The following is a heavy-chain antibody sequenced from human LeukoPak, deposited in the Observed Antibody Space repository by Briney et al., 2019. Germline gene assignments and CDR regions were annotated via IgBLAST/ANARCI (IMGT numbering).Heavy chain of an antibody. J-gene: IGHJ4*02. CDR2: LGTAGDT. Sequence: GGSLRLPCAASGFILSNYAMHWVRHPAGKGLEWVSALGTAGDTFYPGSVKGRFTISRDNAKKSLFLQMSSLRAEDTAIYYCARQSTPHGNFDYWGQGTLVTVSS. CDR1: GFILSNYA. CDR3: ARQSTPHGNFDY. V-gene: IGHV3-13*01. D-gene: IGHD5-24*01.